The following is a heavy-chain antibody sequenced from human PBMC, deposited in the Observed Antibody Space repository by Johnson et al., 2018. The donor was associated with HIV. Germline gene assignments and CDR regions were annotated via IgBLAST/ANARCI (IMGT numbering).Heavy chain of an antibody. CDR1: GFSFSSYA. CDR3: ARDLDLREDLAFDI. Sequence: VQLVESGGGSVQPGGSLRLSCAASGFSFSSYALTWVRQAPGKGLAWGSVIYSGGSTYYADSVKGRFTISRDNSQNTLYLQMNSLRAEDTAVYYCARDLDLREDLAFDIWGQGTMVTVSS. J-gene: IGHJ3*02. CDR2: IYSGGST. V-gene: IGHV3-66*01. D-gene: IGHD1-1*01.